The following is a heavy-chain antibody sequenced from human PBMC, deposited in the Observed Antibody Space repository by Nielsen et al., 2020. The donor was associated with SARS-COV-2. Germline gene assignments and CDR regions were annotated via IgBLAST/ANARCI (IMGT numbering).Heavy chain of an antibody. V-gene: IGHV3-9*01. CDR1: GITFDDYA. CDR2: ISWNSGSI. J-gene: IGHJ4*02. Sequence: SLKISCAASGITFDDYAMHWVRQAPGKGLEWVSGISWNSGSIGYADSVKGRLTISRDNAKNTLYLQMNSLRVEDTAVYYCARGGLTFGGVIVRWGQGTLFTVSS. CDR3: ARGGLTFGGVIVR. D-gene: IGHD3-16*02.